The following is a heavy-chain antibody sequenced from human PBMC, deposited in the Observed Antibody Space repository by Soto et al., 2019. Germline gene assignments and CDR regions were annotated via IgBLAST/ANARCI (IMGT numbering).Heavy chain of an antibody. Sequence: PGGSLRLSCAASGFTFSSYAMSWVRQAPGKGLEWVSAISGSGGSTYYADSVKGRFTISRDNSKNTLYLQMNSLRAEDTAVYYCAKSMTTVTSRPAYLDYWGQGTLVTVPS. CDR1: GFTFSSYA. V-gene: IGHV3-23*01. CDR3: AKSMTTVTSRPAYLDY. D-gene: IGHD4-17*01. J-gene: IGHJ4*02. CDR2: ISGSGGST.